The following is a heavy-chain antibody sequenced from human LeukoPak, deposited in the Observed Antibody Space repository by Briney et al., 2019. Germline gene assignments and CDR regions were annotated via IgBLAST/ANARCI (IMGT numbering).Heavy chain of an antibody. Sequence: QAGGSLRLSCAASGFTFSSYSMNWVRQAPGKGLEWVSYISSSSTTIHYADSMKGRFTISRDNAKNSLYLQMNSLRAEDTAVYYCARAGNGGDFDYWGQGTLVTVSS. CDR1: GFTFSSYS. J-gene: IGHJ4*02. D-gene: IGHD4-23*01. CDR3: ARAGNGGDFDY. CDR2: ISSSSTTI. V-gene: IGHV3-48*01.